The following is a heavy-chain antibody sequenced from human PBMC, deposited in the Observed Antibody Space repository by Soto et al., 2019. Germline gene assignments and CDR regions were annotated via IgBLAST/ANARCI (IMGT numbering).Heavy chain of an antibody. CDR1: IAFISGYY. CDR3: ARESTVAGTDNWFDS. Sequence: PSETLDLTSTVSIAFISGYYLSWVRQPAGKGLEWIGRIYTSGSTKYSPSLKSRATMSVDTSKKQFSLKLNSVTAADTAVYYCARESTVAGTDNWFDSWGQGTLVTVYS. CDR2: IYTSGST. J-gene: IGHJ5*01. V-gene: IGHV4-4*07. D-gene: IGHD6-13*01.